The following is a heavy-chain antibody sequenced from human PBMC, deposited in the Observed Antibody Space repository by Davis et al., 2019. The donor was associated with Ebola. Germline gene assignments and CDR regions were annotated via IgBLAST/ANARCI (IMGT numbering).Heavy chain of an antibody. CDR1: GGTFSSYA. V-gene: IGHV1-69*04. Sequence: SVKVSCKASGGTFSSYAISWVRQAPGQGLEWMGRIIPILGIANYAQKFQGRVTITADKSTSTAYMELSSLRSEDTAVYYCARGPIDFWSGYYRSCYFDYWGQGTLVTVSS. CDR3: ARGPIDFWSGYYRSCYFDY. J-gene: IGHJ4*02. CDR2: IIPILGIA. D-gene: IGHD3-3*01.